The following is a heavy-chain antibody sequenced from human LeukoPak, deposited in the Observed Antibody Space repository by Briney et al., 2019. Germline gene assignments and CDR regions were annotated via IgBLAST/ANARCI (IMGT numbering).Heavy chain of an antibody. Sequence: APVKVSCKASGYTFTSYDINWVRQATGQGLEWMGWMNPNSGNTGYAQKFQGRVTMTRNTSISTAYMELSSLRSEDAAVYYCARGSGLSDYYYYYGMDVWGQGTTVTVSS. CDR1: GYTFTSYD. V-gene: IGHV1-8*01. CDR2: MNPNSGNT. CDR3: ARGSGLSDYYYYYGMDV. J-gene: IGHJ6*02. D-gene: IGHD3-10*01.